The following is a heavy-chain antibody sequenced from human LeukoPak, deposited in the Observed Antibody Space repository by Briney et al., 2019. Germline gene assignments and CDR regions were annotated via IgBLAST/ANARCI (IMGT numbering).Heavy chain of an antibody. Sequence: ASVKVSCKASGYTFTSYGISWVRQAPGQGLEWMGWISAYNGNTNYAQKLQGRVTMTTDTSTSTAYMELRSLRSDDTAVYYCARVAVVPAAPNHYYYYYMDVWGKGTTVTVSS. D-gene: IGHD2-2*01. CDR3: ARVAVVPAAPNHYYYYYMDV. V-gene: IGHV1-18*01. J-gene: IGHJ6*03. CDR1: GYTFTSYG. CDR2: ISAYNGNT.